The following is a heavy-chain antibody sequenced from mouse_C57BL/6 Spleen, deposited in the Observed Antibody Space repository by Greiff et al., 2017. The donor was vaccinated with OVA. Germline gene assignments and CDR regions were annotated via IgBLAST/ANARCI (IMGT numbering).Heavy chain of an antibody. CDR1: GYAFSSYW. CDR2: IYPGDGDT. Sequence: LLESGAELVKPGASVKISCKASGYAFSSYWMNWVKQRPGKGLEWIGQIYPGDGDTNYNGKFKGKATLTADKSSSTAYMQLSSLTSEDSAVYFCARDDYDRYYFDYWGQGTTLTVSS. D-gene: IGHD2-4*01. V-gene: IGHV1-80*01. J-gene: IGHJ2*01. CDR3: ARDDYDRYYFDY.